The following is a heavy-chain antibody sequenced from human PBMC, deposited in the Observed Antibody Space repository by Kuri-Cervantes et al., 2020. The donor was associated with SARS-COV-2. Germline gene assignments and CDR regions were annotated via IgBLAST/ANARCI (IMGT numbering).Heavy chain of an antibody. CDR2: MNPNSGNT. V-gene: IGHV1-8*02. D-gene: IGHD6-13*01. CDR3: ARAYSSSWYERWFDP. CDR1: VYTFTSYG. Sequence: ASVKVSCKASVYTFTSYGISWVRQATGQGLEWMGWMNPNSGNTGYAQKFQGRVTMTRNTSISTAYMELSSLRSEDTAVYYCARAYSSSWYERWFDPWGQGTLVTVSS. J-gene: IGHJ5*02.